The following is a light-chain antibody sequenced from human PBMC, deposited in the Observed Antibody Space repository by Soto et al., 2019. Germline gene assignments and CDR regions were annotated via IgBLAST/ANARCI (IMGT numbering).Light chain of an antibody. CDR1: QSVNSDY. Sequence: EIVLTQSPGTLSLSPGEGATLSCRASQSVNSDYLAWYQQRPGQSPRLLIYGASSRATGVPDRFSGSGSGTDFTLTISRLEPEDFAVYYCQQYGSSPPWTFGQGTKV. J-gene: IGKJ1*01. CDR2: GAS. CDR3: QQYGSSPPWT. V-gene: IGKV3-20*01.